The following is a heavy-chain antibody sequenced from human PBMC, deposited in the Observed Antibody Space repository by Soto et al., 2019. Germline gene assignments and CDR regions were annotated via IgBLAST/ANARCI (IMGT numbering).Heavy chain of an antibody. D-gene: IGHD6-13*01. Sequence: ASVKVSCKASGYTFTGYYMHWVRQAPGQGLEWMGWINPNSGGTNYAQKFQGRVTMTRDTSISTAYMELSRLRSDDTAVYYCAREGGSRYYYYGMDVWGQGTTVTVSS. CDR1: GYTFTGYY. CDR2: INPNSGGT. V-gene: IGHV1-2*02. CDR3: AREGGSRYYYYGMDV. J-gene: IGHJ6*02.